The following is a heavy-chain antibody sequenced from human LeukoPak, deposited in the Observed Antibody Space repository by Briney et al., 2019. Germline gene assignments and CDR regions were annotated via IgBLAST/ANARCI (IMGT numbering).Heavy chain of an antibody. CDR1: GFTFSSYS. D-gene: IGHD3-3*01. CDR2: ISSSSSTI. J-gene: IGHJ6*02. Sequence: QTGGSLRLSCAASGFTFSSYSMNWVRQAPGKGLEWVSYISSSSSTIYYADSVKGRFTISRDNAKNSLYLQMNSLRAEDTAVYYCAREEQAIFGVVLYYYYGMDVWGQGTTVTVSS. V-gene: IGHV3-48*01. CDR3: AREEQAIFGVVLYYYYGMDV.